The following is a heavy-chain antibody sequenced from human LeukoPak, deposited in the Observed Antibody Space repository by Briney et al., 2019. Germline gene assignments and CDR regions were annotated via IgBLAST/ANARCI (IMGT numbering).Heavy chain of an antibody. Sequence: GASVKVSCKASGYTFTGYYMHWVRQAPGQGLEWMGWINPNSGGTNYAQKFQGRVTMTRDTSISTAYMELSRLRSDDTAVYYCARAPAFAYCGGDCYPDPFDYWGQGTLVTVSS. D-gene: IGHD2-21*02. CDR1: GYTFTGYY. V-gene: IGHV1-2*02. CDR2: INPNSGGT. J-gene: IGHJ4*02. CDR3: ARAPAFAYCGGDCYPDPFDY.